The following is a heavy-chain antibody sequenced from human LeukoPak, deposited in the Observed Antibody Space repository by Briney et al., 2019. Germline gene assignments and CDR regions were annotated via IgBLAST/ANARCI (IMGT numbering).Heavy chain of an antibody. Sequence: SGTLSLTCAVSGGSISSSNWWSWVRQPPGKGLEWIGEIFHSGSTNYNPSLKSRVTISVDKSKNQFSLKLSSVTAADTAVYYCARALGEGPDGFDPWGQGTLVTVSS. D-gene: IGHD3-10*01. CDR3: ARALGEGPDGFDP. CDR1: GGSISSSNW. J-gene: IGHJ5*02. V-gene: IGHV4-4*02. CDR2: IFHSGST.